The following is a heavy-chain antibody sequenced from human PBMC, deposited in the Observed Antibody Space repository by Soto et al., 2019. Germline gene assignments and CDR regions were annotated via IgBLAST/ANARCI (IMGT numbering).Heavy chain of an antibody. CDR2: INHSGST. D-gene: IGHD6-13*01. V-gene: IGHV4-34*01. CDR1: GGSFSGYY. Sequence: QVQLQQWGAGLLKPSETLSLTCAVYGGSFSGYYWSWIRQPPGKGLGWIGEINHSGSTNYNPSLMSRVTISVDTSKNRFSLKLSSVTAADTAVYSGARGPGVRGSSWYLDYWGQGTLVTVSS. CDR3: ARGPGVRGSSWYLDY. J-gene: IGHJ4*02.